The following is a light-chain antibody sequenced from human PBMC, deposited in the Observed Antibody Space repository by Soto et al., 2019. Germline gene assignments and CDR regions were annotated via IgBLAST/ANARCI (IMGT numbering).Light chain of an antibody. Sequence: QSALTQPRSVSGSPGQSVTISCTGTSTDVGGYNYVSWYQQHPGKAPKVMIYDVSKRPSGVPDRVSGSKSGNTASLTISGLQAEDEADYYCCSYGGYYNYVFGTGTKLTVL. CDR3: CSYGGYYNYV. J-gene: IGLJ1*01. CDR2: DVS. V-gene: IGLV2-11*01. CDR1: STDVGGYNY.